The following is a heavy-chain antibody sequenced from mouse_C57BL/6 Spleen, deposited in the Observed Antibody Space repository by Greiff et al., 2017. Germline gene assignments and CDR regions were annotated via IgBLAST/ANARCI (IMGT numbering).Heavy chain of an antibody. CDR2: INPSNGGT. Sequence: VQLQQSGTELVKPGASVKLSCKASGYTFTSYWMHWVKQRPGQGLEWIGNINPSNGGTNYNEKFKSKATLTVDKSSSTAYMQLSSLTSEDSAVYYCARELLRYPWFAYWGQGTLVTVSA. CDR3: ARELLRYPWFAY. J-gene: IGHJ3*01. CDR1: GYTFTSYW. V-gene: IGHV1-53*01. D-gene: IGHD1-1*01.